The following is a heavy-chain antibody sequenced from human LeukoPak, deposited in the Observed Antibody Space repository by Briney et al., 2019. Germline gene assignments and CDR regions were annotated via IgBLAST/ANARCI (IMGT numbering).Heavy chain of an antibody. CDR2: MNPNSGNT. J-gene: IGHJ4*02. D-gene: IGHD4-17*01. CDR1: GYTFTSYD. V-gene: IGHV1-8*01. CDR3: ARWSIVAAGTTVTTYFDY. Sequence: ASVKVSCKASGYTFTSYDINWVRQATGQGLEWMGWMNPNSGNTGYAQKFQGRVTMTRNTTISTAYMELSSLRSEDTALYYCARWSIVAAGTTVTTYFDYWGQGTLVTVSS.